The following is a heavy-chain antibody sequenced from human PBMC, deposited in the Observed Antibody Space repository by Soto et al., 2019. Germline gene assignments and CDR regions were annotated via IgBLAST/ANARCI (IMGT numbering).Heavy chain of an antibody. CDR2: IGTAGDT. CDR1: GFTSSSYD. Sequence: GGSLRLSCSASGFTSSSYDMHWVRQGPGKGLEWVSAIGTAGDTNYAGSVKGRFTISRENAKNSLYLQMNSLRAGDTAIYFCARAIGPALFDYWGQGTLVIVTS. J-gene: IGHJ4*02. CDR3: ARAIGPALFDY. D-gene: IGHD2-2*01. V-gene: IGHV3-13*04.